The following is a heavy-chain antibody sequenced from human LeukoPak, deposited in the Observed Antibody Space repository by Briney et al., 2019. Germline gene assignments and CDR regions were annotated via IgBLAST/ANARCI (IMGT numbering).Heavy chain of an antibody. CDR2: IKQDGSEK. Sequence: PGGSLRLSCAASGFTFSSYWMSWVRQAPGKGLEWVANIKQDGSEKYYVDSVKGRFTISRDNAKNPLYLQMNSLRAEDTAVYYCAKVVTTGLPDYFDYWGQGTLVTVSS. J-gene: IGHJ4*02. D-gene: IGHD4-11*01. CDR3: AKVVTTGLPDYFDY. V-gene: IGHV3-7*01. CDR1: GFTFSSYW.